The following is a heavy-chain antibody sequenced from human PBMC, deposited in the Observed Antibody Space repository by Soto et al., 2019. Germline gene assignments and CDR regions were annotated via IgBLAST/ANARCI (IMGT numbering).Heavy chain of an antibody. V-gene: IGHV3-23*01. J-gene: IGHJ6*02. D-gene: IGHD1-20*01. Sequence: GGSLRLSCAASGFTFSSYAMSWVRQAPGKGLEWVSAISGSGGSTYYADSVKGRFTISRDNSKNTLYLQMNSLRAEDTAVYYCAKDSSITGRFPHLVRKKPPYYYYGMDVWGQGTTVTVSS. CDR3: AKDSSITGRFPHLVRKKPPYYYYGMDV. CDR2: ISGSGGST. CDR1: GFTFSSYA.